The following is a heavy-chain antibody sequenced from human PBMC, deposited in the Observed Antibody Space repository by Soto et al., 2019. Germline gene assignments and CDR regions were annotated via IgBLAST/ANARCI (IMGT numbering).Heavy chain of an antibody. J-gene: IGHJ6*02. CDR3: ARIEYRYYYYGMDV. D-gene: IGHD2-2*01. CDR2: ISSSSSTI. V-gene: IGHV3-48*02. CDR1: GFTFSSYS. Sequence: GGSLRLSCAASGFTFSSYSMSWVRQAPGKGLEWVSYISSSSSTIYYADSVKGRFTISRDNAKNSLYLQMNSLRDEDTAVYYCARIEYRYYYYGMDVWGQGTTVTVSS.